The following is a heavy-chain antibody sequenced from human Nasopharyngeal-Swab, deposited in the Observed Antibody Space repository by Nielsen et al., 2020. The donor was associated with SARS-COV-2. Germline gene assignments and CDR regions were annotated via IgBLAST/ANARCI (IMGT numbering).Heavy chain of an antibody. D-gene: IGHD3-3*01. Sequence: GESLKISCAASGFPFSTYAMTWVRQAPGKGLVWVSGINGNSRSITYADSVKGRFTISRDNSKNTVSLQMNSLRAEDSGLYFCAKELYDLSGALDQWGQGTLVTVSS. V-gene: IGHV3-23*01. CDR1: GFPFSTYA. J-gene: IGHJ4*02. CDR2: INGNSRSI. CDR3: AKELYDLSGALDQ.